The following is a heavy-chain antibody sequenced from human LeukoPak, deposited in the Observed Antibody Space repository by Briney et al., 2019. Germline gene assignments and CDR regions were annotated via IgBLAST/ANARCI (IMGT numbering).Heavy chain of an antibody. CDR1: GGSISSYY. Sequence: SETLSLTCTVSGGSISSYYWSWIRQPPGKGLEWIGYIYYSGSTNYNPSLKSRVTISVDTSKNQFSLKLSSVTAADTAVYYCARFGSYGDAHFDYWGQGTLVTVSS. D-gene: IGHD4-17*01. V-gene: IGHV4-59*08. CDR3: ARFGSYGDAHFDY. CDR2: IYYSGST. J-gene: IGHJ4*02.